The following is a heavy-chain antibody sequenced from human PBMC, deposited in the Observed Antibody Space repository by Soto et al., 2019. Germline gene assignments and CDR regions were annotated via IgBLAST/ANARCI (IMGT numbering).Heavy chain of an antibody. CDR1: GFTFSSYA. CDR3: AKMGDAYYDFWSGYLYYYYMDV. J-gene: IGHJ6*03. Sequence: GGSLRLSCAASGFTFSSYAMSWVRQAPGKGLEWVSAISGSGGSTYYADSVKGRFTISRDNSKNTLYLQMNSLRAEDTAVYYCAKMGDAYYDFWSGYLYYYYMDVWGKGTTVTVSS. CDR2: ISGSGGST. D-gene: IGHD3-3*01. V-gene: IGHV3-23*01.